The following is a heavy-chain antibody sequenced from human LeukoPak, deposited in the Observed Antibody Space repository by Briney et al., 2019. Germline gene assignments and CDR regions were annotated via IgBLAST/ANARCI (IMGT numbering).Heavy chain of an antibody. CDR3: ATKRGYNYGLDY. V-gene: IGHV3-53*01. CDR2: IYSGGTT. D-gene: IGHD5-18*01. J-gene: IGHJ4*02. CDR1: GFTVNSIY. Sequence: GGSLRLSCAASGFTVNSIYMSWVRQAPGKGLEWVSVIYSGGTTQYADSVKGRFTVSRDNSKNTLYLQMNSLRAEDTAVYHCATKRGYNYGLDYWGQGTLVTVSS.